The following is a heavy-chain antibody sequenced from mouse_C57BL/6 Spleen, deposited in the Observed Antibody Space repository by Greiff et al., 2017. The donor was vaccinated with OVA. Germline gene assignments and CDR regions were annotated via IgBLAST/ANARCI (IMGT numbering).Heavy chain of an antibody. CDR1: GFTFSSYG. V-gene: IGHV5-6*02. CDR2: ISSGGSYT. CDR3: ARHGQLAWFAY. Sequence: DVKLVESGGDLVKPGGSLKLSCAASGFTFSSYGMSWVRQTPDKRLEWVATISSGGSYTYYPDSVKGRFTISRDNAKNTLYLQMSSLKSEDTAMYYCARHGQLAWFAYWGQGTLVTVSA. J-gene: IGHJ3*01.